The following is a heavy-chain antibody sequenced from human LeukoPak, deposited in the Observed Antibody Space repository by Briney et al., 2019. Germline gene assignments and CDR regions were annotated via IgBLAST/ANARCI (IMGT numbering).Heavy chain of an antibody. CDR3: ASDPSVVPSTSPRGDV. CDR2: ISSSGSTI. Sequence: PGGSLRLSCAASGFTFSDYYMSWIRQAPGKGLEWVSYISSSGSTIYYADSVKGRFTISRDNAKNSLYLQMNSLRAEDTAVYYCASDPSVVPSTSPRGDVWGQGTTVTVSS. CDR1: GFTFSDYY. D-gene: IGHD2-15*01. V-gene: IGHV3-11*04. J-gene: IGHJ6*02.